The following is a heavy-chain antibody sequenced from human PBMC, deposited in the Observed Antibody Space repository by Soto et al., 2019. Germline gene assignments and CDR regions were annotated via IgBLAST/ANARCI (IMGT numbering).Heavy chain of an antibody. V-gene: IGHV2-5*01. Sequence: SGPTLVNPTQTLTLTCSVSGFSLSTRGMTLGWIRQPPGKAPEWLALSTQYSPSLQSRLTFTEDTSKNQVVLTMTNMDPVDTATYYCTLRQDTSRGPIYWGQGIMVTVSS. CDR1: GFSLSTRGMT. CDR3: TLRQDTSRGPIY. J-gene: IGHJ1*01. CDR2: ST. D-gene: IGHD6-13*01.